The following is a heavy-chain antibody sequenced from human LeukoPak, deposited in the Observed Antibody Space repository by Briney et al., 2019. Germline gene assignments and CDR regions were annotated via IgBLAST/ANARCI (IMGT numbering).Heavy chain of an antibody. CDR2: INPNSGGT. CDR1: GYTFTGYF. V-gene: IGHV1-2*02. J-gene: IGHJ4*02. Sequence: ASVKVSCKAPGYTFTGYFIHWVRQASGQGLEWMGWINPNSGGTNSAQKFQGRVSMTRDTSINSAYMELSRLRSDDTAVYYCATLDLLDYWGQGTLVTVSS. CDR3: ATLDLLDY.